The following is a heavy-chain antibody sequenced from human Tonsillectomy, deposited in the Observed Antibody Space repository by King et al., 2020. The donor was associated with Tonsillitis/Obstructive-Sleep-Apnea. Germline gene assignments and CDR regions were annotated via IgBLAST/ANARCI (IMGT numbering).Heavy chain of an antibody. CDR1: GGSISSYY. CDR3: ARHWYGGAYYFDS. CDR2: IYYSGST. J-gene: IGHJ4*02. V-gene: IGHV4-59*08. Sequence: QLQESGPGLVKPSETLSLTCTVSGGSISSYYWSWIRQPPGKGLEWIGYIYYSGSTNYNPSLKSRVTISVDTSKNQFSLKLSSVTAADTAVYYFARHWYGGAYYFDSWGQGTLVTVSS. D-gene: IGHD3-10*01.